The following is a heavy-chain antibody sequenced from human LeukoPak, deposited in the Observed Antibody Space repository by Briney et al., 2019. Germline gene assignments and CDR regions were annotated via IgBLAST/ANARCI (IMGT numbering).Heavy chain of an antibody. Sequence: PSETLSLTCAAYGGSFSGYYWSWIRQPPGKGLEWIGEINHSGSKNYNPALKRRVTITVENSKNQSSLKLSSVTAADTAVYYCARGRVTMVRGVFAFDYWGQGTLVTVSS. V-gene: IGHV4-34*01. CDR2: INHSGSK. CDR1: GGSFSGYY. D-gene: IGHD3-10*01. CDR3: ARGRVTMVRGVFAFDY. J-gene: IGHJ4*02.